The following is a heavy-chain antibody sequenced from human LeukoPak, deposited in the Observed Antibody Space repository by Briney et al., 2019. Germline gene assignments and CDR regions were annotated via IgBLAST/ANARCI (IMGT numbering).Heavy chain of an antibody. CDR3: AKDLGYCSGGSCYRFDY. D-gene: IGHD2-15*01. CDR2: ISYDGSNK. Sequence: GGSLRLSCAASGFTVSSNYMSWVRQAPGKGLEWVAVISYDGSNKYYADSVKGRFTISRDNSKNTVYLQMNSLRAEDTAVYYCAKDLGYCSGGSCYRFDYWGQGTLVTVSS. CDR1: GFTVSSNY. V-gene: IGHV3-30*18. J-gene: IGHJ4*02.